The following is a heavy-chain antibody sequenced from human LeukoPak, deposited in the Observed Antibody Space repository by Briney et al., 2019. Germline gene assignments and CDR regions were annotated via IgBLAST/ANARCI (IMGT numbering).Heavy chain of an antibody. CDR2: ISYDGSNK. CDR3: AKDLDY. CDR1: GFTFSSYG. Sequence: GGSLRLSCAASGFTFSSYGMHWVRQAAGKGLEWVAVISYDGSNKYYADSVKGRFTISRDKSKNTLYLQMNSLRAEDTAVYYCAKDLDYWGQGTLVTVSS. J-gene: IGHJ4*02. V-gene: IGHV3-30*18.